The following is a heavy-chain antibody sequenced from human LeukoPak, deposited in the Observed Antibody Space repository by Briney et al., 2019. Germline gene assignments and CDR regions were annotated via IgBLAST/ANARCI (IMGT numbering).Heavy chain of an antibody. D-gene: IGHD5-12*01. J-gene: IGHJ6*03. V-gene: IGHV4-59*01. CDR2: MYYSGST. Sequence: SETLSLTCTVSGGSISSYYWSWIRQPPGKGLEWIGYMYYSGSTNYNPSLKSRVTISVDMSKNQVSLKLSSVTAADTAVYYCARERGYSGYDFGYYSYYYMDVWGKGTTVTISS. CDR3: ARERGYSGYDFGYYSYYYMDV. CDR1: GGSISSYY.